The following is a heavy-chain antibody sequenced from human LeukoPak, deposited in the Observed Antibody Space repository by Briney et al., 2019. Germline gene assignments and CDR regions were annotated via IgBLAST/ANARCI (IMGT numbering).Heavy chain of an antibody. V-gene: IGHV3-21*01. Sequence: GGSLRLSCAASGFTFSSYSMNWVRQAPGKGLEWVSSISSSSSYIHYADSVKGRFTISRDNAKNSLYLQMNSLRAEDTAVYYCAREYYDFWSGYYNYYYYGMDVWGQGTTVTVSS. CDR3: AREYYDFWSGYYNYYYYGMDV. CDR2: ISSSSSYI. D-gene: IGHD3-3*01. CDR1: GFTFSSYS. J-gene: IGHJ6*02.